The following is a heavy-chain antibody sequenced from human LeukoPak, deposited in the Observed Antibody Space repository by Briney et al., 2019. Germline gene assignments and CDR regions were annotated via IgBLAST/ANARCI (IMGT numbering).Heavy chain of an antibody. J-gene: IGHJ4*02. V-gene: IGHV3-21*01. CDR1: GFTFSSYS. D-gene: IGHD6-19*01. CDR2: ISSSSSYI. CDR3: ARGLYSSGWYFDY. Sequence: GGSLRLSCAASGFTFSSYSVNWVRQAPGKGLEWVSSISSSSSYIYYADSVKGRFTISRDNAKNSLYLQMNSLRAEDTAVYYCARGLYSSGWYFDYWGQGTLVTVSS.